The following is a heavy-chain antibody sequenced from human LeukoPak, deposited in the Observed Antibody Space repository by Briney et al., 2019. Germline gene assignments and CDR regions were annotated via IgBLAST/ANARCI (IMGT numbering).Heavy chain of an antibody. V-gene: IGHV1-24*01. D-gene: IGHD2-21*02. CDR1: GYTLTELS. CDR2: FDPEDGET. J-gene: IGHJ5*02. CDR3: ATAHIYWGGDCYSSWFDP. Sequence: GASVTVSCTVSGYTLTELSMHWVRQAPGKGLEWMGGFDPEDGETIYAQKFQGRVTMTEDTSTDTAYMELSSLRSEDTAVYYCATAHIYWGGDCYSSWFDPWGQGTLVTVSS.